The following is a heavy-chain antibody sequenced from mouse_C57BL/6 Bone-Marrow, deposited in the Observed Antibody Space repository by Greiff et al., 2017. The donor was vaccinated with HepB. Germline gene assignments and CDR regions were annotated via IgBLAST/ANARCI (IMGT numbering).Heavy chain of an antibody. V-gene: IGHV1-64*01. CDR3: ARNRQLRLRFAY. CDR1: GYTFTSYW. J-gene: IGHJ3*01. D-gene: IGHD3-2*02. Sequence: QFQLQQPGAELVKPGASVKLSCKASGYTFTSYWMHWVKQRPGQGLEWIGMIHPNSGSTNYNEKFKSKATLTVDKSSSTAYMQLSSLTSEDSAVYYCARNRQLRLRFAYWGQGTLVTVSA. CDR2: IHPNSGST.